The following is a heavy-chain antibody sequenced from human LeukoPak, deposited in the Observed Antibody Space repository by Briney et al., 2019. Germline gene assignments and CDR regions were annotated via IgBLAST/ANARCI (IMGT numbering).Heavy chain of an antibody. CDR3: ASYYYDSSGYSVFDY. Sequence: GGSLRLSCAASGFTFSSYWMHWVRQVPGKGLVWVSGINSDGSSTSYADSVKGRFTISRDNAKNTLYLQMNSLTAEDTAVYYCASYYYDSSGYSVFDYWGQGTLVTVSS. CDR2: INSDGSST. CDR1: GFTFSSYW. V-gene: IGHV3-74*01. J-gene: IGHJ4*02. D-gene: IGHD3-22*01.